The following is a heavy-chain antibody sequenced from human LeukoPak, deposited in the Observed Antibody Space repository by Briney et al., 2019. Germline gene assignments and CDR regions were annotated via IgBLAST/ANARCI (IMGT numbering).Heavy chain of an antibody. Sequence: SETLSLTCTVSGGSISSGSYYWRWIGQPAGRGREWVGRMYTSGTPNSTPSLNSRVTISVDTSKNQFSLKLSSVTAADTAVYYCARDLGAIDWGQGTLVTVSS. V-gene: IGHV4-61*02. CDR1: GGSISSGSYY. CDR3: ARDLGAID. D-gene: IGHD2-2*01. J-gene: IGHJ4*02. CDR2: MYTSGTP.